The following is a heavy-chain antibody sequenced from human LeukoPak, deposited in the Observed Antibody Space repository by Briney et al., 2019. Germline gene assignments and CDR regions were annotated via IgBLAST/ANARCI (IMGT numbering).Heavy chain of an antibody. CDR3: TRHNRGSSTDWLNP. D-gene: IGHD3-10*01. CDR2: IYHSGST. J-gene: IGHJ5*02. CDR1: GGSFSGYY. V-gene: IGHV4-34*01. Sequence: SETLSLTCAVYGGSFSGYYWNWIRQPPGKGLEWIGEIYHSGSTNYNPSLKSRVTISLDTSKKQFSLKLTSVTAADTAVYFCTRHNRGSSTDWLNPWGQGTLVTVSA.